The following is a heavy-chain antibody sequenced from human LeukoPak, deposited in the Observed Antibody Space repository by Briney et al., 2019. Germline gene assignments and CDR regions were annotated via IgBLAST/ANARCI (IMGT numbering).Heavy chain of an antibody. CDR2: MNPNSGNT. V-gene: IGHV1-8*01. Sequence: ASVKVSCKASGYTFTSYDINWVRQATGQGLEWMGWMNPNSGNTGYAQKFQGRVTMTRNTSISTAYMELSSLRSEDTAVYYCARVFPPKLYYDFWSGYYFTGWFDPWGQGTLVTVSS. D-gene: IGHD3-3*01. CDR1: GYTFTSYD. J-gene: IGHJ5*02. CDR3: ARVFPPKLYYDFWSGYYFTGWFDP.